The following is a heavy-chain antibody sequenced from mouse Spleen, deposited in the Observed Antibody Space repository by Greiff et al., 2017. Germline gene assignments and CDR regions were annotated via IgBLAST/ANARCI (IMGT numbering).Heavy chain of an antibody. CDR3: ARWLPYDFDY. CDR2: IDPSDSYT. D-gene: IGHD2-3*01. CDR1: GYTFTSYW. V-gene: IGHV1-69*01. Sequence: QVQLQQPGAELVMPGASVKLSCKASGYTFTSYWMHWVKQRPGQGLEWIGEIDPSDSYTNYNQKFKGKATLTVDKSSSTAYMQLSSLTSEDSAVYYCARWLPYDFDYWGQGTTLTVSS. J-gene: IGHJ2*01.